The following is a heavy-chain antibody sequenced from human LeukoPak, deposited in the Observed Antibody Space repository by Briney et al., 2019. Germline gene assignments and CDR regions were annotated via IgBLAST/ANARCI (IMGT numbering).Heavy chain of an antibody. CDR3: ARDTSGYSRGSFDY. V-gene: IGHV4-59*01. CDR2: IYYSGYT. CDR1: GGSFISYY. D-gene: IGHD3-22*01. J-gene: IGHJ4*02. Sequence: SETLSLTCTVSGGSFISYYWTWIRQPPGKGLEWMGSIYYSGYTNYNPSLKTLVTMSVDTSNNHFSLNLSSVTAADTAVYYCARDTSGYSRGSFDYWGQGTLVTAS.